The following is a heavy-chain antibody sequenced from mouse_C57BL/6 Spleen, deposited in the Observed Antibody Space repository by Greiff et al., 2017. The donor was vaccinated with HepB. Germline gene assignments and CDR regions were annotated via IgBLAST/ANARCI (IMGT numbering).Heavy chain of an antibody. Sequence: DVKLVESGGGLVKPGGSLKLSCAASGFTFSSYAMSWVRQTPEKRLEWVATISDGGSYTYYPDNVKGRFTISRDNAKNNLYLQMSHLKSEDTAMYYCARDGITTVVATEWYFDVWGTGTTVTVSS. CDR1: GFTFSSYA. J-gene: IGHJ1*03. CDR2: ISDGGSYT. D-gene: IGHD1-1*01. CDR3: ARDGITTVVATEWYFDV. V-gene: IGHV5-4*01.